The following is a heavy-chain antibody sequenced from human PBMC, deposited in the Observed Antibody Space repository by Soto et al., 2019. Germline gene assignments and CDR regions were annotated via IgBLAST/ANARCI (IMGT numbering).Heavy chain of an antibody. V-gene: IGHV3-30*18. CDR2: ISFDGVLK. CDR3: AKGRSYYYYSGVXV. CDR1: GFTFSSYG. Sequence: GGSLRLSCAASGFTFSSYGMHWVRQAPGKGLEWVAVISFDGVLKYYADSVKGRFTISRDNSKNTLFLQMNSLTAEDTALYYCAKGRSYYYYSGVXVWGQGTTVTVSS. J-gene: IGHJ6*02.